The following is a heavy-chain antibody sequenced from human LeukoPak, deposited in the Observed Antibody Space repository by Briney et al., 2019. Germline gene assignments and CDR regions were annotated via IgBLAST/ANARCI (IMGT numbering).Heavy chain of an antibody. J-gene: IGHJ3*02. CDR3: ARDLYTAMVSWGAFDI. D-gene: IGHD5-18*01. CDR1: GGTFSSYA. CDR2: IIPIFGTA. Sequence: SVKVSCKASGGTFSSYAISWVRQAPGQGLEWMGRIIPIFGTANYAQKFQGRVTITTDESTSTAYMELSSLSSEDTAVYYCARDLYTAMVSWGAFDIWGQGTMVTVSS. V-gene: IGHV1-69*05.